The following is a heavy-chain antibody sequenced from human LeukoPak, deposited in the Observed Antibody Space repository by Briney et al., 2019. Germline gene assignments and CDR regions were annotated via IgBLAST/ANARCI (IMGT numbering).Heavy chain of an antibody. CDR1: GGTFSSYT. D-gene: IGHD3-22*01. V-gene: IGHV1-69*08. J-gene: IGHJ4*02. CDR2: IIPILGTA. Sequence: SVKVSCKASGGTFSSYTISWVRQAPGQGLEWMGRIIPILGTANYAQKFQGRVTITADKSTSTAYMGLSSLRSEDTAVYYCARASDYYDSSGQFDYWGQGTLVTVSS. CDR3: ARASDYYDSSGQFDY.